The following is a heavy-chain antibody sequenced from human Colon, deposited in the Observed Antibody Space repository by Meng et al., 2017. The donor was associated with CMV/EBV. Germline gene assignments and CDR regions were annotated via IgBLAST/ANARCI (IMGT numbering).Heavy chain of an antibody. Sequence: TVSGVSVNPDNYDWSWIRQAPGKGLEFIGYVYYSGATNYNPFFKSRVTISIDTSKNQFSLRLTSVTAADTAVYFCTRGNTALWDSDSWGQGTLVTVSS. D-gene: IGHD3-10*01. CDR2: VYYSGAT. CDR3: TRGNTALWDSDS. CDR1: GVSVNPDNYD. J-gene: IGHJ4*02. V-gene: IGHV4-61*01.